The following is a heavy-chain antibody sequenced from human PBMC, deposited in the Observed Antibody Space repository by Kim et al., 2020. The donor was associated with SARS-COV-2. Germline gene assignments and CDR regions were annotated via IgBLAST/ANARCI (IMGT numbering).Heavy chain of an antibody. V-gene: IGHV4-34*01. D-gene: IGHD2-15*01. Sequence: SQTLSLTCAVYGGSFSGYYWSWIRQPPGKGLEWIGEINHSGSTNYNPSLKSRVTISVDTSKNQFSLKLSSVTAADTAVYYCARGRVLFVGMDVWGQGTTVTVSS. CDR1: GGSFSGYY. J-gene: IGHJ6*02. CDR3: ARGRVLFVGMDV. CDR2: INHSGST.